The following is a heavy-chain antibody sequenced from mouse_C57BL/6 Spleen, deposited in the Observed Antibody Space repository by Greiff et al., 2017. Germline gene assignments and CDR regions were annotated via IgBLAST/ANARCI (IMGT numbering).Heavy chain of an antibody. V-gene: IGHV1-76*01. Sequence: QVQLQQSGAELVKPGASVKMSCKASGYTFTTYYITWVKQSPGQGLEWIAKIYPGSGDTNYNEKFKGKATLTAETSSSTAYMQLSRLTSEDSAVYFCSRECVGSSYGFAYWGQGTPVTVSA. J-gene: IGHJ3*01. CDR3: SRECVGSSYGFAY. D-gene: IGHD1-1*01. CDR2: IYPGSGDT. CDR1: GYTFTTYY.